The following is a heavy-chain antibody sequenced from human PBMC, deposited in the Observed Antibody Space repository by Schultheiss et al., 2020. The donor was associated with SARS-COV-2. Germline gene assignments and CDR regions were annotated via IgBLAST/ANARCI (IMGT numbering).Heavy chain of an antibody. CDR3: ATSKGVGATYFDY. CDR2: IGTAGDP. V-gene: IGHV3-13*05. J-gene: IGHJ4*02. D-gene: IGHD1-26*01. CDR1: GFTFSSYD. Sequence: GGSLRLSCAASGFTFSSYDMHWVRQATGKGLEWVSAIGTAGDPYYPGSVKGRFTISRDNSKNTLYLQMNSLRAEDTAVYYCATSKGVGATYFDYWGQGTLVTVSS.